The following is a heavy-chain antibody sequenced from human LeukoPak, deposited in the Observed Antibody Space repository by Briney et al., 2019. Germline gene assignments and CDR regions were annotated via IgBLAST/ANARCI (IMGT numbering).Heavy chain of an antibody. CDR2: IKSKTDGGAT. J-gene: IGHJ4*02. D-gene: IGHD3-9*01. Sequence: PGGSLRLSCAASGFTFSNAWMSWVRQAPGKGLEWVGRIKSKTDGGATDYAAPVKGRFTISREDSKNTLYLQMNSLKGEDTGVYYCATDYDILTGYYFGSWGQGTLVTVSS. CDR1: GFTFSNAW. CDR3: ATDYDILTGYYFGS. V-gene: IGHV3-15*01.